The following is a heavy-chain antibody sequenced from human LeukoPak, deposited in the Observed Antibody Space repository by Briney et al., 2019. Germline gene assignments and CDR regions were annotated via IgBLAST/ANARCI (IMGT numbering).Heavy chain of an antibody. CDR2: IYSGGST. CDR3: TGDLGAFDT. CDR1: GFTVSSYY. V-gene: IGHV3-66*01. J-gene: IGHJ3*02. Sequence: GGSLRLSCAASGFTVSSYYMNWVRQAPGKGLEWVSLIYSGGSTYYADSVKGRFTISRDNSKNTLYLQMNSLRAEDTAVYFCTGDLGAFDTWGQGTMVTVSS.